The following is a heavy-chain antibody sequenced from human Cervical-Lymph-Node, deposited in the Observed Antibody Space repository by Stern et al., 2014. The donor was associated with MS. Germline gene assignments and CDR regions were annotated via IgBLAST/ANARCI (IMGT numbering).Heavy chain of an antibody. J-gene: IGHJ5*02. CDR3: ARDLRVLGTTGWFDP. Sequence: VQSGPEVKNPGASVKVSCKASGYTFTTFGVHWVRQAPGQGLEWMGWISTYNGKTNYAQKFPGRVIMSTDTSPTSVSHEFRSLRSDDTAIYYCARDLRVLGTTGWFDPWGQGTLVTVSS. CDR2: ISTYNGKT. V-gene: IGHV1-18*01. D-gene: IGHD1-7*01. CDR1: GYTFTTFG.